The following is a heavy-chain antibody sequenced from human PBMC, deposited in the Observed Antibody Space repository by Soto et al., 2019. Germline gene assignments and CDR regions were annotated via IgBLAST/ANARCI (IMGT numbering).Heavy chain of an antibody. CDR1: GYTYTSYY. J-gene: IGHJ3*02. D-gene: IGHD3-3*01. CDR2: INPIGGST. V-gene: IGHV1-46*01. CDR3: AREGITILGVVKPDAFDI. Sequence: ASVKVCSEAPGYTYTSYYLHWVRQALGQWHKSIGIINPIGGSTSYAQKFQGRVTMTRDTSTSTVYMELSSLRSEDTAVYYCAREGITILGVVKPDAFDIWGQGTMVTVSS.